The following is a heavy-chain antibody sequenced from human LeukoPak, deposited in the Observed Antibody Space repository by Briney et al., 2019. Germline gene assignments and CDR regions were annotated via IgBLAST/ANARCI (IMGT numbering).Heavy chain of an antibody. Sequence: PGRSLRLSCAASGFTFDDYAMHWVRRAPGKGLEWVSGISWNSGSIGYADSVKGRFTISRDNAKNSLYLQMNSLRAEDTALYYCAKVFSSSWPYYFDYWGQGTLVTVSS. D-gene: IGHD6-13*01. CDR1: GFTFDDYA. J-gene: IGHJ4*02. V-gene: IGHV3-9*01. CDR2: ISWNSGSI. CDR3: AKVFSSSWPYYFDY.